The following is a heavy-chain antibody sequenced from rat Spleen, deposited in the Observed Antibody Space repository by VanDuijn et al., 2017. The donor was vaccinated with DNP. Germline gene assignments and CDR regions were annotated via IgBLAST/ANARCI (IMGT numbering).Heavy chain of an antibody. J-gene: IGHJ3*01. D-gene: IGHD1-11*01. CDR2: ISTGGGNT. Sequence: EVQLVKYGGGLVQHGRTMKHSCAASGFTLSNYYMAWVRQAPTTVLEGVASISTGGGNTYYRDSVKGRFTISRDNAKSTLYLQMDSQRSEDTATYSCARHGDGNYGFDWFAYWGQGTLVTVSS. CDR3: ARHGDGNYGFDWFAY. CDR1: GFTLSNYY. V-gene: IGHV5-25*01.